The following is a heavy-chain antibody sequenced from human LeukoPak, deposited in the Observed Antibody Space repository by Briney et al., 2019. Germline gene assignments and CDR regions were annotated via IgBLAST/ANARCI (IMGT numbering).Heavy chain of an antibody. CDR3: ARVAYYYDSAGLYLNYFYGMDV. V-gene: IGHV1-8*01. J-gene: IGHJ6*02. D-gene: IGHD3-22*01. Sequence: ASVKVSCKASGYTFTSYDINWVRQATGQGLEWLGWMNPSSGNTGYAQKFQGRVTMTRDTSISSLRSEDTAVYYCARVAYYYDSAGLYLNYFYGMDVWGQGTTVTVSS. CDR1: GYTFTSYD. CDR2: MNPSSGNT.